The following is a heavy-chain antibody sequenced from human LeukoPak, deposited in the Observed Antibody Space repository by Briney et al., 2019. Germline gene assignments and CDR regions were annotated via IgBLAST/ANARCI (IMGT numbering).Heavy chain of an antibody. Sequence: TVGSLRLSCVASGFVFSNYWMGWVRQAPGKGLEWVANIKEDGGETYYVDSVKGRFTISRDNAKNSLDLQMNSLRDEDTAVYYCARRKEVQTTFDYWGQGTLVTVSS. CDR2: IKEDGGET. V-gene: IGHV3-7*01. J-gene: IGHJ4*02. D-gene: IGHD4/OR15-4a*01. CDR1: GFVFSNYW. CDR3: ARRKEVQTTFDY.